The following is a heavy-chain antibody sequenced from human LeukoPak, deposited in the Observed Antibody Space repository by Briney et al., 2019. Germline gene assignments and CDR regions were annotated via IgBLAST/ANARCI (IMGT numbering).Heavy chain of an antibody. CDR2: IYSGGST. CDR3: ARDPSGAVAGTFWYDY. J-gene: IGHJ4*02. Sequence: PGGSLRLSCAASGFTVSSNYMSWVRQAPGKGLEWVSVIYSGGSTYYADSVKGRFTISRDNSKNTLYLQMNSLRAEDTAVYYCARDPSGAVAGTFWYDYWGQGTLVTVSS. D-gene: IGHD6-19*01. V-gene: IGHV3-53*01. CDR1: GFTVSSNY.